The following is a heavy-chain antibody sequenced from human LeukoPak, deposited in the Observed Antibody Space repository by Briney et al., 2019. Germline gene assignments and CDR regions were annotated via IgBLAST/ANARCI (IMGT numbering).Heavy chain of an antibody. CDR1: GGPISSYY. CDR3: ATYNRRGKFDY. J-gene: IGHJ4*02. D-gene: IGHD1-1*01. CDR2: IYYSGST. Sequence: PSETLSLTCTVSGGPISSYYWSWIRQPPGKGLEWIGYIYYSGSTNYNPSLKSRVTISVDTSKNQFSLKLSSVTAADTAVYYCATYNRRGKFDYWGQGTLVTVSS. V-gene: IGHV4-59*08.